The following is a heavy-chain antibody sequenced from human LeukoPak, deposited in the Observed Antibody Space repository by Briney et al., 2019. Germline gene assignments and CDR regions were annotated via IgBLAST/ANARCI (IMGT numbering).Heavy chain of an antibody. CDR2: IYTSGST. V-gene: IGHV4-4*07. CDR1: GGSISSYY. Sequence: IPSETLSLTCTVSGGSISSYYWSWIRQPAGKGLEWIGRIYTSGSTNYNPSLKSRVTISVDTSKNQFSLKLSSVTAADTAVYYCATERTLAAVDYWGQGTLVTVSS. CDR3: ATERTLAAVDY. J-gene: IGHJ4*02. D-gene: IGHD6-13*01.